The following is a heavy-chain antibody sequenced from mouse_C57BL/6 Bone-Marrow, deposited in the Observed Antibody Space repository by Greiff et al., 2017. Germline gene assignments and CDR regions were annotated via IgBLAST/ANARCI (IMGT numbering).Heavy chain of an antibody. Sequence: EVQLVESGGGLVKPGGSLKLSCAASGFTFSDYGMHWVRQAPEKGLEWVAYISSGSSTIYYADTVKGRFTISRDNAKNTLFLEMTSLRSEDTAMYDCARRGFPYYDCDPLAYWGQGTLVTVSA. V-gene: IGHV5-17*01. D-gene: IGHD2-4*01. CDR1: GFTFSDYG. CDR3: ARRGFPYYDCDPLAY. J-gene: IGHJ3*01. CDR2: ISSGSSTI.